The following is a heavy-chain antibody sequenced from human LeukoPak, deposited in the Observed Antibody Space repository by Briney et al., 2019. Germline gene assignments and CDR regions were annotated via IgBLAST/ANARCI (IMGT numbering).Heavy chain of an antibody. CDR2: IFYTGAT. V-gene: IGHV4-39*01. J-gene: IGHJ4*02. D-gene: IGHD1-14*01. CDR1: GGSISTTSYY. CDR3: ARTSFYRRGIQRYFVDDY. Sequence: PSETLSLTCTVSGGSISTTSYYWGWIRQPPGKGLEWIGSIFYTGATYYSPSLKSRVTISVDTSRNQFSLRLSSVTAADTAVYYCARTSFYRRGIQRYFVDDYWDQGTLVTVSS.